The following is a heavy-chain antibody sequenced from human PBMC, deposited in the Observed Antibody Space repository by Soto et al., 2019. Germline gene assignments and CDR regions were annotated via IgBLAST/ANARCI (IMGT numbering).Heavy chain of an antibody. CDR1: GFTFSNYW. V-gene: IGHV3-74*01. CDR3: ARGVRGHYGKDV. J-gene: IGHJ6*04. CDR2: ISSDGSTT. Sequence: EVQLVESGGGLVQPGGSLRLSCAASGFTFSNYWMHCVRQAPGKGLMWVSRISSDGSTTNYADSVKGRFTISRDNAKNTLYLQMNSLRVEDTALYYCARGVRGHYGKDVWGKGTTVTVSS. D-gene: IGHD3-10*01.